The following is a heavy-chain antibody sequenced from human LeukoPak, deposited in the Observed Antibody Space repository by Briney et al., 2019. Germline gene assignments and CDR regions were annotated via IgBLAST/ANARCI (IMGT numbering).Heavy chain of an antibody. Sequence: PGGSLRLSCAASGFTFSSYNMNWVRQAPGKGLEWVSSISSSSSYIYYADSVKGRFTISRDNAKNSLYLQMNSLRAEDTAVYYCARDMGLRYYYDSSGYYHHYGMDVWGQGTTVTVSS. J-gene: IGHJ6*02. CDR2: ISSSSSYI. D-gene: IGHD3-22*01. CDR3: ARDMGLRYYYDSSGYYHHYGMDV. CDR1: GFTFSSYN. V-gene: IGHV3-21*01.